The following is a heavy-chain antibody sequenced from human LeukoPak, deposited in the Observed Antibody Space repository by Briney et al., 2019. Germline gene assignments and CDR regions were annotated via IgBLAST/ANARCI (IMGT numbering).Heavy chain of an antibody. CDR2: INHSGST. CDR3: ARGGRVWFGELFHRYYFDY. J-gene: IGHJ4*02. Sequence: PSETLSLTCAVYGGSFSGYYWSWIRQPPGKGLEWIGEINHSGSTNYNPSLKSRVTISVDMSKNQFSLKLSSVTAADTAVYYCARGGRVWFGELFHRYYFDYWGQGTLVTVSS. V-gene: IGHV4-34*01. D-gene: IGHD3-10*01. CDR1: GGSFSGYY.